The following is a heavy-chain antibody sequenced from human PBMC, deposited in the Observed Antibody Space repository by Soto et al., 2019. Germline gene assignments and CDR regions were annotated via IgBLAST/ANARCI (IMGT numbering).Heavy chain of an antibody. Sequence: QVQLVQSGAEVKKPGSSVKVSCKASGGTFSSYAISWVRQAPGQVLEWMGGLIHSFGTANYAQKFQGRVTITADESTSTAYMEQSSSRSEGQAVYYCARERRAYDYVGGSYRFNWFDPWGQGPLVTVSS. V-gene: IGHV1-69*01. CDR1: GGTFSSYA. J-gene: IGHJ5*02. CDR3: ARERRAYDYVGGSYRFNWFDP. D-gene: IGHD3-16*02. CDR2: LIHSFGTA.